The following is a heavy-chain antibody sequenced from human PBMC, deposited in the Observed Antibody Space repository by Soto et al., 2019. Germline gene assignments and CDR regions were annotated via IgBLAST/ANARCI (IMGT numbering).Heavy chain of an antibody. CDR2: VKSKTDGGTT. D-gene: IGHD3-22*01. J-gene: IGHJ4*01. V-gene: IGHV3-15*07. Sequence: GGSLRLSCAASGFTFSNAWINWVRQTPGKGLEWVGRVKSKTDGGTTDFAAPVKGRFAISRDDSKNMVYLEMNSLKTEDTAIYYCTTDSYITSIIVRYDYWGHGTLVTVSS. CDR3: TTDSYITSIIVRYDY. CDR1: GFTFSNAW.